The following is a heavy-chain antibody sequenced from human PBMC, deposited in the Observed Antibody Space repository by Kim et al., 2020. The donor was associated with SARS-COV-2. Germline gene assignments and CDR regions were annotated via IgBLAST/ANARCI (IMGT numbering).Heavy chain of an antibody. CDR1: GYTFTSYY. J-gene: IGHJ4*02. CDR3: ARDEALYYYDSSGYYRPLGY. CDR2: INPSGGST. D-gene: IGHD3-22*01. Sequence: ASVKVSCKASGYTFTSYYMHWVRQAPGQGLEWMGIINPSGGSTSYAQKLQGRVTMTRDTSTSKVYMELSSLRSEDTAVYYCARDEALYYYDSSGYYRPLGYWGQGTLVTVSS. V-gene: IGHV1-46*04.